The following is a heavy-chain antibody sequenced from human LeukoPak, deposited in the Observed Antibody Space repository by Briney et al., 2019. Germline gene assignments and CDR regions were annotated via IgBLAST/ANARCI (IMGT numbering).Heavy chain of an antibody. CDR2: INHSGST. CDR1: GGSISSYY. V-gene: IGHV4-34*01. CDR3: ARHGWGFDFDY. J-gene: IGHJ4*02. Sequence: PSETLSLTCTVSGGSISSYYWSWIRQPPGKGLEWIGEINHSGSTNYNPSLKSRVTISVDTSKNQFSLKLSSVTAADTAVYYCARHGWGFDFDYWGQGTLVTVSS. D-gene: IGHD2-21*01.